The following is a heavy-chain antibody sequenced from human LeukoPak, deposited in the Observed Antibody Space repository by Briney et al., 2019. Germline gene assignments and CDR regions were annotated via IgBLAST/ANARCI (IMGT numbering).Heavy chain of an antibody. Sequence: SETLSLTCTVSGYSINSDYYWGWIRQPPGKGLEWIGSIYHSGSTYYNPSLRSRLTISVDTSKNQFSLKLSSVTAADTAVYYCARGGSLTNYYYYYYMDVWGKGTTVTVSS. J-gene: IGHJ6*03. D-gene: IGHD2-15*01. V-gene: IGHV4-38-2*02. CDR1: GYSINSDYY. CDR3: ARGGSLTNYYYYYYMDV. CDR2: IYHSGST.